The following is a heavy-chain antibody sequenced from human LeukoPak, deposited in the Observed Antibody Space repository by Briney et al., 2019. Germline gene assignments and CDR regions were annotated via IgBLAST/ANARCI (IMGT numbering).Heavy chain of an antibody. CDR2: ISSSSSYI. CDR3: ARDGGDYGDETDY. Sequence: GGSLRLSCAASGFTFSSYSMNWVRQAPGKGLEWVSSISSSSSYIYYADSVKGRFTISRDNAKNSLYLQMNSLRAEDTAVYYCARDGGDYGDETDYWGQGTLVTVSS. V-gene: IGHV3-21*01. D-gene: IGHD4-17*01. CDR1: GFTFSSYS. J-gene: IGHJ4*02.